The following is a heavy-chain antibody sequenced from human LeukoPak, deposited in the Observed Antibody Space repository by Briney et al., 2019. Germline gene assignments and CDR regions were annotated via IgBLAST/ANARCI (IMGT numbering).Heavy chain of an antibody. CDR3: ARGRPTYCGGDCYAVYDY. J-gene: IGHJ4*02. CDR2: INPSGGST. CDR1: GYTFTSYY. V-gene: IGHV1-46*01. Sequence: ASVKVSCKASGYTFTSYYMHWVRQAPGQGLEWMGIINPSGGSTSYAQKFQGRVTMTRDTSTSTVYMELSSLRSKDTAVYYCARGRPTYCGGDCYAVYDYWGQGTLVTVSS. D-gene: IGHD2-21*02.